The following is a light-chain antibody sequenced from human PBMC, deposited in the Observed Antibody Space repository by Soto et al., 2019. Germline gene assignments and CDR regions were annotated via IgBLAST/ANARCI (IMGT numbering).Light chain of an antibody. J-gene: IGKJ3*01. CDR1: QTIGKY. Sequence: IQMTQSPSSLSATVGDRVTITCRASQTIGKYLNWYQQQPGKVPKLLIYDASYLQSGVPSRFSGSESGTDFTLNICDLRPEDFATYYCQQSFSIPFTFGPGTKVDIK. CDR3: QQSFSIPFT. CDR2: DAS. V-gene: IGKV1-39*01.